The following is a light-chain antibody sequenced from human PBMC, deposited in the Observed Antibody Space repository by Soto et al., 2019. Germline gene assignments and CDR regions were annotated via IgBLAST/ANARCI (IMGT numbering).Light chain of an antibody. CDR2: DVS. J-gene: IGLJ2*01. Sequence: QSVLTQPASVSGSTGQSITISCTGTSSDVGGYNYVSWYQQHPGKAPKLMIYDVSNRPSGVSNRFSGSKSGNTASLTISGLQAEDDADYYCSSYTSSSTLLFGGGTQLTVL. V-gene: IGLV2-14*01. CDR1: SSDVGGYNY. CDR3: SSYTSSSTLL.